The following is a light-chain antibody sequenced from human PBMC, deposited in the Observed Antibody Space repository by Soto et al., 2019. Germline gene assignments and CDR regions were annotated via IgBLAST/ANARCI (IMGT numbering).Light chain of an antibody. CDR3: QHYNRWPPNT. CDR1: ESVSSD. V-gene: IGKV3-15*01. Sequence: EIVMKQSPATLSVSPGDTATLSCRASESVSSDLAWYQQKAGQAPRLLIYESSTRATAIPARFSGSGSGTEFTLTISSLQSEEFAVYYCQHYNRWPPNTFGPGTRLEIK. J-gene: IGKJ5*01. CDR2: ESS.